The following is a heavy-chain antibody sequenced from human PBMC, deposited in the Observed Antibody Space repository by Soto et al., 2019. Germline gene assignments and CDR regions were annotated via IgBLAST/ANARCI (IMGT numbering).Heavy chain of an antibody. CDR2: VSVSGGGT. CDR1: GFTFGSYA. Sequence: EVQLLESGGGLVQPGGSLRLSCAASGFTFGSYAITWVRQAPGKGLEWVSSVSVSGGGTYNADSVRGRFSISRDNSKKNLYLQMNSLRAEDTAVYYCARGSDMDVWGRGTTVTVSS. CDR3: ARGSDMDV. V-gene: IGHV3-23*01. J-gene: IGHJ6*02.